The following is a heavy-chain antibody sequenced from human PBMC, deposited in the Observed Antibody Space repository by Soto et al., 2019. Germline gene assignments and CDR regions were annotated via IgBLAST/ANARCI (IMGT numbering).Heavy chain of an antibody. CDR1: VDSITTYY. CDR3: ARYSNNWFQTEGMDV. Sequence: PSETLSLTCTVSVDSITTYYWSWIRQPAGKGLEWIGHIDTSGNTNYNPSLKSRVTMSVDTSKKQFSLKLTSVTAADTAVYYCARYSNNWFQTEGMDVWGQGTTVTVSS. J-gene: IGHJ6*02. D-gene: IGHD6-13*01. V-gene: IGHV4-4*07. CDR2: IDTSGNT.